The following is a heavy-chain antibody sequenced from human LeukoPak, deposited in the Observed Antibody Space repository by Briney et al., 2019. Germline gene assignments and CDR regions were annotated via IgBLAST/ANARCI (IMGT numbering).Heavy chain of an antibody. CDR1: GGTFSSYA. V-gene: IGHV1-69*06. Sequence: AVKVSCKASGGTFSSYAISWVRQAPGQGLEWMGGIIPIFGTANYAQKFQGRVTITADKSTSTAYMELSSLRSEDTAVYYCARGQGHSSSWLDYYYYMDVWGKGTTVTVSS. J-gene: IGHJ6*03. D-gene: IGHD6-13*01. CDR3: ARGQGHSSSWLDYYYYMDV. CDR2: IIPIFGTA.